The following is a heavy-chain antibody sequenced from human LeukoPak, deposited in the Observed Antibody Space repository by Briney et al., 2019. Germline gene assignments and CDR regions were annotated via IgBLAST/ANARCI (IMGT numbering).Heavy chain of an antibody. J-gene: IGHJ6*02. CDR3: AREDPQTTVPEGLDV. CDR1: GGSIGSYY. Sequence: SETLSLTCAVSGGSIGSYYWSWLRQPPGRGLEWIGYIYYSGTTNYNPSLKSRVTISVDTSKNRFSLKLTSVTAADTAIYYCAREDPQTTVPEGLDVWGPGTTVTVSS. V-gene: IGHV4-59*01. D-gene: IGHD4-17*01. CDR2: IYYSGTT.